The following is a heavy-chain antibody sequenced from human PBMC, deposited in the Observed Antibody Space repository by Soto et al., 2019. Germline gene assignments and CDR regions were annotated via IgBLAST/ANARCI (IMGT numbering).Heavy chain of an antibody. D-gene: IGHD3-3*01. J-gene: IGHJ6*02. V-gene: IGHV1-18*04. Sequence: VASVKVSCKASGYTFNTFGMSWVRQAPGQGLEWMGWISTNNGDIKYAQNFQARVTMTTDTSTTTAYMELRGLTSDDTAVYYCARDWSAWTLPDVWGQGTAVTVSS. CDR3: ARDWSAWTLPDV. CDR2: ISTNNGDI. CDR1: GYTFNTFG.